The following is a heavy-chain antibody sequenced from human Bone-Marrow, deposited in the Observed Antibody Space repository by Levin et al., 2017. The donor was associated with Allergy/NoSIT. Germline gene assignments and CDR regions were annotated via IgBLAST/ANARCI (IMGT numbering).Heavy chain of an antibody. CDR2: VSGYNGHT. CDR3: ARDAGYYGSGSSLHLDDY. V-gene: IGHV1-18*01. D-gene: IGHD3-10*01. CDR1: GYTFTTSG. Sequence: PAASVKVSCKASGYTFTTSGFSWVRQAPGQGLEWMGWVSGYNGHTIYAQKLQGRVTMTIDTSTTTAYMELRSLTSDDTAMYYCARDAGYYGSGSSLHLDDYWGQGSLVTVSS. J-gene: IGHJ4*02.